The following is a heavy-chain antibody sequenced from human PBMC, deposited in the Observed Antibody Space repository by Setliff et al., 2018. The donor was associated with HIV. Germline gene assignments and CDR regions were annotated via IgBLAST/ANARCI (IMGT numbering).Heavy chain of an antibody. V-gene: IGHV4-39*07. CDR2: IYFSGSV. CDR1: GDSISSSRSF. CDR3: ARVSSVIELQGGDYFDS. Sequence: PSETLSLTCTVSGDSISSSRSFWGWIRQSPGKGLEWIGSIYFSGSVFYHPSLNSRVLISIDTFRNQFSLKLSSVTGADTAVYYCARVSSVIELQGGDYFDSWGQGLLVTVSS. J-gene: IGHJ4*02. D-gene: IGHD1-7*01.